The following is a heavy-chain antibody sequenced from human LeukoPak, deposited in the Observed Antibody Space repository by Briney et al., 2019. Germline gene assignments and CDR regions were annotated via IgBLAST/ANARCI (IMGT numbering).Heavy chain of an antibody. CDR3: VKDSRASGRGGGFDY. CDR1: RFTFSSYA. Sequence: GGSPRLSCSASRFTFSSYAMHWVRQVPGKGLEYVSAISDNGGSTYYVDSVKGRFTISRDNSKNTLYLQMSSLRPDDTAVYYCVKDSRASGRGGGFDYWGQGTLVTVSS. D-gene: IGHD3-10*01. CDR2: ISDNGGST. V-gene: IGHV3-64D*09. J-gene: IGHJ4*02.